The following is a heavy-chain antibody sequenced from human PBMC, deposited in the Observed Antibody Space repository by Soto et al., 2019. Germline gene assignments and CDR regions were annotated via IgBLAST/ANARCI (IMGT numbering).Heavy chain of an antibody. J-gene: IGHJ4*02. CDR1: NDSIRSDNW. CDR3: ARRLFVRGTLGYYDY. D-gene: IGHD3-10*02. CDR2: IFHSGSS. V-gene: IGHV4-4*02. Sequence: QVHLQESGPGLVKPSETLSLTCSVSNDSIRSDNWWSWVRQPPGKGLEWIREIFHSGSSNNNPSLKSRVTLSVDKTKNEFSLKLNSVTAADTAVYYCARRLFVRGTLGYYDYWGQGTLVTVSS.